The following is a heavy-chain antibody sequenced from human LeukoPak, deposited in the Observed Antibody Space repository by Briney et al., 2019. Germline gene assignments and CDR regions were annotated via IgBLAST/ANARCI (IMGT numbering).Heavy chain of an antibody. J-gene: IGHJ4*02. Sequence: PGGSLRLSCATSGFTFSSYPIHWVRQAPGKGLEWVAVISHDGKHMYYADSVKGRFTISRDGSKNTLYLQMNSLRAEDAALYYCARQLEDRRVEYSGQGTPVTVSA. V-gene: IGHV3-30*04. CDR2: ISHDGKHM. D-gene: IGHD1-1*01. CDR1: GFTFSSYP. CDR3: ARQLEDRRVEY.